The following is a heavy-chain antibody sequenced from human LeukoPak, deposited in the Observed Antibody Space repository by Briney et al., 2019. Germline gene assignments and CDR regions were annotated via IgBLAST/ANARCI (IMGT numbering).Heavy chain of an antibody. Sequence: PGGSLRLSCAASGFTFSSYSMSWVRQAPGKGLEWVSSISSSSSYIYYADSEKGRFTISRDNAKNSLYLQMNSLRAEDTAVYYCASVVLLWFGEPPDAFDIWGQGTMVTVSS. V-gene: IGHV3-21*01. CDR2: ISSSSSYI. J-gene: IGHJ3*02. CDR3: ASVVLLWFGEPPDAFDI. CDR1: GFTFSSYS. D-gene: IGHD3-10*01.